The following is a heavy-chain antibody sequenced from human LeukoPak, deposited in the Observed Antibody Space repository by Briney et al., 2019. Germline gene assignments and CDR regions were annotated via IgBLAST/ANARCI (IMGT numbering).Heavy chain of an antibody. CDR3: AKNLLQYTSGWFS. CDR1: GFTFSSYA. J-gene: IGHJ5*02. D-gene: IGHD6-19*01. CDR2: ISGSGVGT. V-gene: IGHV3-23*01. Sequence: SGGSLRLSCVASGFTFSSYAMNWVRQAPGEGLEWVSSISGSGVGTYYANSVKGRFTISRDNSKNTLYLQMNSLRAEDTAVYYCAKNLLQYTSGWFSWGQGTLVTVSS.